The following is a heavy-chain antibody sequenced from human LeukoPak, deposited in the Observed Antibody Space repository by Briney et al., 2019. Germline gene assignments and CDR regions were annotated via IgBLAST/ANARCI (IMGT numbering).Heavy chain of an antibody. CDR1: GFTVSSIH. J-gene: IGHJ6*02. CDR3: ARDLRTVTMIALGLDV. Sequence: GGSLRLSCAASGFTVSSIHMSWVRQAPGKGLEWVSVIYSGGSTYYADSVKGRFTVSRDNSNNTLYLQMSRLRAEGTAVYYCARDLRTVTMIALGLDVWGQGTTVTVSS. CDR2: IYSGGST. D-gene: IGHD3-22*01. V-gene: IGHV3-53*01.